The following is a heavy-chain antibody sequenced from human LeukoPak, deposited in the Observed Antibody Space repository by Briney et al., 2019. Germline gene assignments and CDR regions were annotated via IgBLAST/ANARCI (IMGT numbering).Heavy chain of an antibody. Sequence: GASVKVSCKASGGTFSSYAISWVRQAPGQGLEWMGGIIPIFGTANYAQKFQGRVTITADESTSTAYTELSSLRSEDTAVYYCATRGPNRGYCSSTSCYNHYYYYMDVWGKGTTVTVSS. J-gene: IGHJ6*03. V-gene: IGHV1-69*13. CDR3: ATRGPNRGYCSSTSCYNHYYYYMDV. D-gene: IGHD2-2*02. CDR2: IIPIFGTA. CDR1: GGTFSSYA.